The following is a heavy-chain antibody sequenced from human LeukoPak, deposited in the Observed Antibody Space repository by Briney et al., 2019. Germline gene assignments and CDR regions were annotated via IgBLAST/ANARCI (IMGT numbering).Heavy chain of an antibody. D-gene: IGHD2/OR15-2a*01. V-gene: IGHV3-23*01. J-gene: IGHJ4*02. CDR2: IFASGDPT. Sequence: GGSLRLSCAASGFTFSSYDMSWVRQAPGEGLEWVSVIFASGDPTYYADSVKGRFTISRDNSKNTLYLQINSLRVEDTAVYYCAKRYCDSFNCAYFASWGQGTLVTVSP. CDR3: AKRYCDSFNCAYFAS. CDR1: GFTFSSYD.